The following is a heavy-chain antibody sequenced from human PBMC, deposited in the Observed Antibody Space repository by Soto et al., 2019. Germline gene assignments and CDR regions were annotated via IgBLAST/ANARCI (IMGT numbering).Heavy chain of an antibody. CDR3: ASYRRTVPRKFGVVKDWFAF. V-gene: IGHV1-46*01. CDR1: AYAFPSYC. CDR2: INPSGGST. Sequence: SVKVYCKASAYAFPSYCVHCVRHAPVHGLEWMGIINPSGGSTSYAQKFQGRVTMTTDTATSTAYMELSSLRSEDTAVYYCASYRRTVPRKFGVVKDWFAFSGQGSFDLVSS. J-gene: IGHJ5*01. D-gene: IGHD3-3*01.